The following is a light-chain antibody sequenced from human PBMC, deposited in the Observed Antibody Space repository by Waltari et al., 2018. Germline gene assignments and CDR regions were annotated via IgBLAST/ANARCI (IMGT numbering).Light chain of an antibody. CDR2: STN. CDR1: SGSVSTSYY. CDR3: VLYMGSGVWV. J-gene: IGLJ3*02. Sequence: QTVVTQEPSFSVSPGGTVTLTCGLSSGSVSTSYYPSWYQQTPGQAPRTLIYSTNSRSSGVPVRFSGSILGNKAALTITGAQADDEAYYYCVLYMGSGVWVFGGGTKLTVL. V-gene: IGLV8-61*01.